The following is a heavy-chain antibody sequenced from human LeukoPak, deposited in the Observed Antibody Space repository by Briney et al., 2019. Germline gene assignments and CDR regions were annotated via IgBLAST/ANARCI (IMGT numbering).Heavy chain of an antibody. Sequence: GASVKVSCKTSGYTFTYYYIHWVRQAPGQGLDWMGFIDPDSGGTKSPQRFQGRVTVTRDTSITTAYMELSRLSFDDTAVYYCAREYYDSSGLKHAFDIWGQGTMVTVSS. J-gene: IGHJ3*02. V-gene: IGHV1-2*02. CDR2: IDPDSGGT. CDR3: AREYYDSSGLKHAFDI. CDR1: GYTFTYYY. D-gene: IGHD3-22*01.